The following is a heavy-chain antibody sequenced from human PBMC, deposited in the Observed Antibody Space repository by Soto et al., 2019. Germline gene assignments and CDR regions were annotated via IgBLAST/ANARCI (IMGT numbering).Heavy chain of an antibody. CDR2: ISYDGSNR. V-gene: IGHV3-30*18. CDR3: AQAARPGYYYYGMDV. D-gene: IGHD6-6*01. J-gene: IGHJ6*02. CDR1: GFTFSSYG. Sequence: LSLSCGASGFTFSSYGMHWVRQAPGKGLEWVAVISYDGSNRYYADSGKGRFTLSRDNSKNTLYLQMNSLRAEDTAVYYCAQAARPGYYYYGMDVWGQGSTVTVSS.